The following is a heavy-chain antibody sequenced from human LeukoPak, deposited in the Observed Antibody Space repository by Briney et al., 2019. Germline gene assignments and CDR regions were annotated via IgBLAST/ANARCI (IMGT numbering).Heavy chain of an antibody. CDR2: ISYDGSNE. J-gene: IGHJ6*03. V-gene: IGHV3-30*01. Sequence: GGSLRLSCAASGFTFSNHAMHWVRQAPGKGLEWVAVISYDGSNEYYAGSVRGRFTISRDNSKNTLYLQMNSLRAEDTAVYYCARAGAFYYYYMDVWGKGTTVTVSS. CDR3: ARAGAFYYYYMDV. D-gene: IGHD1-1*01. CDR1: GFTFSNHA.